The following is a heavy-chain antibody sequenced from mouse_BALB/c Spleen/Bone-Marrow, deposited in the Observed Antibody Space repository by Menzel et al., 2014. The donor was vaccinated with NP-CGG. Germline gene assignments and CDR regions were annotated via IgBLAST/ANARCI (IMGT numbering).Heavy chain of an antibody. CDR1: GFDFSRYW. J-gene: IGHJ2*01. CDR2: INPDSRTI. D-gene: IGHD1-1*01. Sequence: EVKLLESGGGLVQPGGSLKLSCAASGFDFSRYWMSWVRQAPGKGLEWIGEINPDSRTINYSPSLKDKFIISRDNAKNTLYLRLNKVRSEDTALYYCARPDYCGYLNYWGQGTTLTVSS. V-gene: IGHV4-1*02. CDR3: ARPDYCGYLNY.